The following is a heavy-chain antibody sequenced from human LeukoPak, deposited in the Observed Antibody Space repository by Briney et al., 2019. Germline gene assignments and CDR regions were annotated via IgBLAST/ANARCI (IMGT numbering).Heavy chain of an antibody. Sequence: PSETLSLTCAVYGGSFSGYYWSWIRQPPGKGLEWIGEINHSGSTYYNPSLKSRVTISVDTSKIQFSLKLSSVTAADTAVYYCARHEGSYGSSFDYWGQGTLVTVSS. CDR2: INHSGST. D-gene: IGHD5-18*01. CDR1: GGSFSGYY. J-gene: IGHJ4*02. V-gene: IGHV4-34*01. CDR3: ARHEGSYGSSFDY.